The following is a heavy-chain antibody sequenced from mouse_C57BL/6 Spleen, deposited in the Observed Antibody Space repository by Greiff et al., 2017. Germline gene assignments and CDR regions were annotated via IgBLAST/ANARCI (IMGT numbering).Heavy chain of an antibody. CDR1: GFTFTSYG. V-gene: IGHV5-6*01. J-gene: IGHJ3*01. D-gene: IGHD3-2*02. Sequence: EVQRVESGADLVKPGGSLKLSCAASGFTFTSYGMSWVRQTPDKRLEWVATISGGSSYTYYPDSVKGRVTISRDNAKNTLYLQTSSLKSEDTAVWYGASHSSGYGAYWGQGTLVTVSA. CDR2: ISGGSSYT. CDR3: ASHSSGYGAY.